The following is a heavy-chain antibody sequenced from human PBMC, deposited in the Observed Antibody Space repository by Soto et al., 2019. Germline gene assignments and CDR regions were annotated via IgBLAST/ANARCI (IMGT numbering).Heavy chain of an antibody. CDR2: IYYSGST. Sequence: SETLSLTCTVSGDSINSYYWSWIRQPPGKGLEWIGYIYYSGSTMYDPSLKSRVTISLGTSKNQFSLKLSSVTAADTAVYYCARGYCSTTSCYVGFYYMDVWGKGTAVTVS. CDR3: ARGYCSTTSCYVGFYYMDV. J-gene: IGHJ6*03. V-gene: IGHV4-59*01. D-gene: IGHD2-2*01. CDR1: GDSINSYY.